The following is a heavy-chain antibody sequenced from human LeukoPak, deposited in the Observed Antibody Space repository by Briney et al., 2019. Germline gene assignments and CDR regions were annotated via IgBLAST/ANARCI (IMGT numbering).Heavy chain of an antibody. CDR3: ARDLSGGYSGFGFDY. CDR2: IKQEGSEK. J-gene: IGHJ4*02. CDR1: GFTFSSYW. V-gene: IGHV3-7*01. D-gene: IGHD5-12*01. Sequence: PGGSLRLSCAASGFTFSSYWMSWVRQAPGKGLEWVANIKQEGSEKYYVDSVKGRFTISRDNAKNSLYLQMNSLRAEDTAVYYCARDLSGGYSGFGFDYWGQGTLVTVSS.